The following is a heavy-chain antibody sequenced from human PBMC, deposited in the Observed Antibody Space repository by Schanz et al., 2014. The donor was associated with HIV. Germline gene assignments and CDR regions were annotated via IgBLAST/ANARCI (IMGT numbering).Heavy chain of an antibody. CDR1: GFSFSNYG. V-gene: IGHV3-23*04. J-gene: IGHJ4*02. CDR2: ISGSGVST. Sequence: VQLVESGGGVVQPGRSLRLSCAASGFSFSNYGMSWVRQAPGKGLEWVSSISGSGVSTFYAGSVKGRFTISRDNSKNTLYLQMTTLRTEDTAVYYCAKPEYDSRGNSQSHFDYWGQGTLVTVSS. CDR3: AKPEYDSRGNSQSHFDY. D-gene: IGHD3-22*01.